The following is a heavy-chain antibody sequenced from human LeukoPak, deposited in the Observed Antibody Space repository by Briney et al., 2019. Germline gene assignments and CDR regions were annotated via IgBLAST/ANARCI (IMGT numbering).Heavy chain of an antibody. V-gene: IGHV6-1*01. CDR3: ATGGSGSYRSAEYYMDV. D-gene: IGHD3-10*01. CDR1: GDSVSSNSAA. CDR2: TYYRSKWYN. J-gene: IGHJ6*03. Sequence: SQTLSLTCAISGDSVSSNSAAWNWIRQSPSRGLEWLGRTYYRSKWYNDYAVSVKSRITINPDTSKNQFSLQLNSVTPEDTAVYYCATGGSGSYRSAEYYMDVWGKGTTVTVSS.